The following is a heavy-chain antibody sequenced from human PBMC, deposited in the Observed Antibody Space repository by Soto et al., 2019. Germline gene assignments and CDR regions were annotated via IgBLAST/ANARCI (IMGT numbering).Heavy chain of an antibody. CDR1: GFTFTSSA. CDR3: AAAVVSSSWRSIDY. D-gene: IGHD6-13*01. CDR2: SVVGSGNT. V-gene: IGHV1-58*02. J-gene: IGHJ4*02. Sequence: QLQLVQSGPEVKKPGTSVKVSCKASGFTFTSSAMQWVRQARGQRLEWIGWSVVGSGNTNYAQKFHERVTITRDMTTSTAYMELSSLRSEDTAVYYCAAAVVSSSWRSIDYWGQGTLVTVSS.